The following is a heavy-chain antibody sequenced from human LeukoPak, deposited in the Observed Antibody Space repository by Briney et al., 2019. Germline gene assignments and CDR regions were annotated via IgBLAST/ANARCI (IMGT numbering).Heavy chain of an antibody. J-gene: IGHJ4*02. CDR1: GFPFSSYG. CDR3: AKTFGWPFYFDY. Sequence: GGSLRLSCAASGFPFSSYGMGWVRQAPGKGLEWVSGISGGGATTYYADSVKGRFTISTDNSKNTLHLDVSSLRAEDTAEYYCAKTFGWPFYFDYWGQGTLVTVSS. CDR2: ISGGGATT. V-gene: IGHV3-23*01. D-gene: IGHD2/OR15-2a*01.